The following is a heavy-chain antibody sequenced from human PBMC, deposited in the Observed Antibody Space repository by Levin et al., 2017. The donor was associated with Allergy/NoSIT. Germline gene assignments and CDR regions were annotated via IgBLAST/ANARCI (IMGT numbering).Heavy chain of an antibody. D-gene: IGHD3-22*01. V-gene: IGHV3-11*03. CDR3: ARRAIGVVQDDFDD. CDR2: ISRNSTDT. CDR1: GFTFSDNA. J-gene: IGHJ4*02. Sequence: SGGSLRLSCAASGFTFSDNAMSWIRQAPGKGLEWVSNISRNSTDTNYADSVRGRFTIFRDNAENSLFLQMDSLRADDTAVYYCARRAIGVVQDDFDDWGQGTLVTVSS.